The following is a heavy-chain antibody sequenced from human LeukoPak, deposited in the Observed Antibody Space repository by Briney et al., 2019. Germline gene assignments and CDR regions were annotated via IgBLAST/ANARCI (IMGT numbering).Heavy chain of an antibody. V-gene: IGHV3-53*01. CDR2: IYSGGST. J-gene: IGHJ4*02. CDR1: GFTFSSYS. Sequence: GGSLRLSCAASGFTFSSYSMNWVRQAPGKGLEWVSVIYSGGSTYYADSVKGRFTISRDNSKNTLYLQMNSLRAEDTAVYYCARDEYSGYDLVYWGQGTLVTVSS. D-gene: IGHD5-12*01. CDR3: ARDEYSGYDLVY.